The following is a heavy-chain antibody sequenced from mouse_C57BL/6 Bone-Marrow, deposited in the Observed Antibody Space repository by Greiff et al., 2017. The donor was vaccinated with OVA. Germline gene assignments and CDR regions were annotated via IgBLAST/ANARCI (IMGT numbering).Heavy chain of an antibody. V-gene: IGHV1-81*01. CDR2: IYPRSGNT. J-gene: IGHJ4*01. CDR3: APLYYAMDY. Sequence: VQLQQSGAELARPGASVKLSCKASGYTFTSYGISWVKQRTGQGLEWIGKIYPRSGNTYYNEKFKGKATLTADKSSSTAYMELRSLTSEDSAVYFCAPLYYAMDYWGQGTSVTVSS. CDR1: GYTFTSYG.